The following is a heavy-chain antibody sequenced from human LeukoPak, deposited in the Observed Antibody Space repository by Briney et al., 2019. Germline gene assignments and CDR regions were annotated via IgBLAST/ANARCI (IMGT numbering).Heavy chain of an antibody. CDR3: AREGPGTMVRGVIIPNLFDY. CDR2: INPSGGST. D-gene: IGHD3-10*01. Sequence: ASVKVSCKASGYTFTSYYMHWVRQAPGQGLEWMGIINPSGGSTSYAQKFQGRVTMTRDMSTSAVYMELSSLRSEDTAVYYCAREGPGTMVRGVIIPNLFDYWGQGTLVTVSS. CDR1: GYTFTSYY. V-gene: IGHV1-46*01. J-gene: IGHJ4*02.